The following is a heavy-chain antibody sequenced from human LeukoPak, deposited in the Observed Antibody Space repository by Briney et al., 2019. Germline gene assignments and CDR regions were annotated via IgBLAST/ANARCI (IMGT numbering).Heavy chain of an antibody. CDR1: GFTFSSYW. J-gene: IGHJ6*03. CDR2: ISSSGSTI. V-gene: IGHV3-11*04. CDR3: ARDSEWELPLNYYYYYMDV. Sequence: GGSLRLSCAASGFTFSSYWMSWIRQAPGKGLEWVSYISSSGSTIYYADSVKGRFTISRDNAKNSLYLQMNSLRAEDTAVYYCARDSEWELPLNYYYYYMDVWGKGTTVTVSS. D-gene: IGHD1-26*01.